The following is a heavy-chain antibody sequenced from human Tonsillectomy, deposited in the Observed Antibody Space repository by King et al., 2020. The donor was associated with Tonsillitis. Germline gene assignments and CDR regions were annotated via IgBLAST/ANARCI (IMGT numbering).Heavy chain of an antibody. CDR2: ISYDGSNI. Sequence: VQLVESGGGVVQPGRSLRLSCAASGFSFSYYAIHWVRQAPGKGLEWVGVISYDGSNIYYGDSVKGRFTISRDNSKNTLYLQMNNLRPDDTAVYYCEANGDYAVTYFDYWGQGTLVTVSS. CDR1: GFSFSYYA. D-gene: IGHD4-17*01. J-gene: IGHJ4*02. V-gene: IGHV3-30*04. CDR3: EANGDYAVTYFDY.